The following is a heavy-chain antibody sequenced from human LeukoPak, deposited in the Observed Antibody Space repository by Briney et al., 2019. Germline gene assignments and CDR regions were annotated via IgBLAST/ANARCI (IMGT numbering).Heavy chain of an antibody. CDR2: IYYSGST. Sequence: SETLSLTCTVSGGSISSSSYYWGWIRQPPGKGLEWIGSIYYSGSTYYNPSLKSRVTISVDTSKNQFSLKLSSVTAADTAVYYCARDFPVYDGYNLDYYYGMDVWGQGTTVTVSS. CDR1: GGSISSSSYY. V-gene: IGHV4-39*07. J-gene: IGHJ6*02. D-gene: IGHD5-24*01. CDR3: ARDFPVYDGYNLDYYYGMDV.